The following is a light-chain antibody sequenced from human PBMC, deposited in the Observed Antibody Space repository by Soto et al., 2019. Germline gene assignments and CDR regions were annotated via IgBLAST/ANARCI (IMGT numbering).Light chain of an antibody. CDR2: GAS. Sequence: EIVLTQSPGTLSLSPGERATLSCRASQSVSSSYLAWYQQKPGQAPRLLIYGASSRATGIPDRFSGRGSGTGFTLTISRLEPEDFAVYYCQQYGSSPLTFGPGTKVDIK. V-gene: IGKV3-20*01. J-gene: IGKJ3*01. CDR1: QSVSSSY. CDR3: QQYGSSPLT.